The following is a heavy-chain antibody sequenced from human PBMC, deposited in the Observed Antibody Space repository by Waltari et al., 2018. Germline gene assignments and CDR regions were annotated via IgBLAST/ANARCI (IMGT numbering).Heavy chain of an antibody. CDR2: INHSGST. CDR3: ARGSVVVAATLWFDP. CDR1: GGSFSGYY. D-gene: IGHD2-15*01. Sequence: QVQLQQWGAGLLKPSETLSLPCAVYGGSFSGYYWSWIRQPPGKGLEWIGEINHSGSTNYNPSLKSRVTISVDTSKNQFSLKLSSVTAADTAVYYCARGSVVVAATLWFDPWGQGTLVTVSS. J-gene: IGHJ5*02. V-gene: IGHV4-34*01.